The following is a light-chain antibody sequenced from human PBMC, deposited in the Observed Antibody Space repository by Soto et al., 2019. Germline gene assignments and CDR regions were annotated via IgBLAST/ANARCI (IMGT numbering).Light chain of an antibody. CDR3: CSYAGSYTLV. CDR1: SSDVGGYNY. V-gene: IGLV2-11*01. Sequence: QSALTQPRSVSGSPGQSVTISCTGTSSDVGGYNYVSWYLQHPGKAPKLMIYDVSKRPSGVPDRFSGSKSGNTASLTISGLQAEDEADSYCCSYAGSYTLVFGGGTKVTVL. J-gene: IGLJ2*01. CDR2: DVS.